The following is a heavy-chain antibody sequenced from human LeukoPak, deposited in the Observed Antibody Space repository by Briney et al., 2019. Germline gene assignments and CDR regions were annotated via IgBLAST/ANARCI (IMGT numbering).Heavy chain of an antibody. CDR1: GLTFSNYA. CDR3: ARSFRRYGMDV. D-gene: IGHD3-10*01. Sequence: PGGSLRLSCAASGLTFSNYAMSWVRQAPAKGLEWVSSISSSGGSTYYADSVKGRFTISRDNAQNSLYLQMNSLRVEDTAVYYCARSFRRYGMDVWGQGTTVTVSS. J-gene: IGHJ6*02. V-gene: IGHV3-23*01. CDR2: ISSSGGST.